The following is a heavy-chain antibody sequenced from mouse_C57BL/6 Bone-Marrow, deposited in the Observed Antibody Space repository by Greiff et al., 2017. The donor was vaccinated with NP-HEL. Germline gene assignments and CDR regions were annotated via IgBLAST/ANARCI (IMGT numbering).Heavy chain of an antibody. CDR3: ARVWDDDY. Sequence: EVKLMESGGGLVKPGGSLKLSCAASGFTFSSYAMSWVRQTPEKRLAWVATISDGGSYTYYPDNVKGRFTISRDNAKNNLYLQMSHLKSEDTAMYYCARVWDDDYWGQGTTLTVSS. CDR1: GFTFSSYA. D-gene: IGHD4-1*01. V-gene: IGHV5-4*03. J-gene: IGHJ2*01. CDR2: ISDGGSYT.